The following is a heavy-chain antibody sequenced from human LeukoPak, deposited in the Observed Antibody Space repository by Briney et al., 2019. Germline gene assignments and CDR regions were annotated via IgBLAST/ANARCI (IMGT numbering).Heavy chain of an antibody. V-gene: IGHV3-30-3*01. Sequence: GGSLRLSCAASGFTFSSYAMPWVRQAPGKGLEWVAVISYDGSNKYYADSVKGRFTISRDNSKNTLYLQMNSLRAEDTAVYYCATPRAVAGLFDYWGQGTLVTVSS. CDR3: ATPRAVAGLFDY. D-gene: IGHD6-19*01. CDR1: GFTFSSYA. CDR2: ISYDGSNK. J-gene: IGHJ4*02.